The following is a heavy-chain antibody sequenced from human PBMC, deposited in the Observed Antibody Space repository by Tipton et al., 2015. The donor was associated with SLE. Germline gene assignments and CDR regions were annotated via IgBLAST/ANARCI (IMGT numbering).Heavy chain of an antibody. CDR2: ISSSSSYI. D-gene: IGHD2-15*01. J-gene: IGHJ3*02. V-gene: IGHV3-21*01. CDR3: AREAKRIDAFDI. CDR1: GFTFSSYS. Sequence: SLRLSCAASGFTFSSYSMNWVRQGPGQGLEWVSSISSSSSYIYYADSVKGRFTMSRDNAKNSLYLQMNSLRAEDTAVYYCAREAKRIDAFDIWGQGTMVTVSS.